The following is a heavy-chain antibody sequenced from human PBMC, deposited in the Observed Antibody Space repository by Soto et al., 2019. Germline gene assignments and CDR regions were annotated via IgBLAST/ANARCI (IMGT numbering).Heavy chain of an antibody. J-gene: IGHJ4*02. V-gene: IGHV3-30-3*01. CDR3: ARDADSSGYYSVY. CDR1: GFTFSSYA. CDR2: ISYDGSNK. Sequence: VGSLRLSCAASGFTFSSYAMHWVRQAPGKGLEWVAVISYDGSNKYYADSVKGRFTISRDNSKNTLYLQMNSLRAEDTAVYYCARDADSSGYYSVYWGQGTLVTVSS. D-gene: IGHD3-22*01.